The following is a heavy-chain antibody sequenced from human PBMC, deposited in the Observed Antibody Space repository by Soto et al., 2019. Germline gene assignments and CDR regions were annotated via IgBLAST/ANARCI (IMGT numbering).Heavy chain of an antibody. V-gene: IGHV3-7*01. CDR2: IKQDGSEK. D-gene: IGHD2-15*01. CDR1: GFTFSSYW. Sequence: EVQLVESGGGLVQPGVSLRLSCAASGFTFSSYWMSWVRQAPGKGLAWVANIKQDGSEKYYVDSVKGRFTISRDNAKNSLYLQMNSLRAEDTAVYYWARDLYCSGGSCYSDYWGQGTLVTVSS. J-gene: IGHJ4*02. CDR3: ARDLYCSGGSCYSDY.